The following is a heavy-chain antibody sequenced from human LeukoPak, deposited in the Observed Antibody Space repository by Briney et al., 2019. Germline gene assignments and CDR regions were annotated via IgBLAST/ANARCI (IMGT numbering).Heavy chain of an antibody. CDR1: GFTFSSYG. D-gene: IGHD3-3*01. J-gene: IGHJ4*02. V-gene: IGHV3-30*18. Sequence: GGSLRLSCAASGFTFSSYGMHWVRQAPGKGLEWVAVISYDGSNKYYADSVKGRFTISRDNSKNTLYLQMNSLRAEDTAVYYCAKEYYDFWGGYYGAPGDYWGQGTLVTVSS. CDR2: ISYDGSNK. CDR3: AKEYYDFWGGYYGAPGDY.